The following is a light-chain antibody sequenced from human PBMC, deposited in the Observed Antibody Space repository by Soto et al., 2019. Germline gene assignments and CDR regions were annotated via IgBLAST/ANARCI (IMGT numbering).Light chain of an antibody. CDR2: TPN. CDR1: RSNIGKNT. V-gene: IGLV1-44*01. J-gene: IGLJ2*01. CDR3: AAWDDILNIVV. Sequence: QSVLTQPPSMSASPGQTITISCSGARSNIGKNTLNWFQQLPGTAPNLLISTPNHRPSGVPDRFSASKSGTSASLTISGLRADDESDYYCAAWDDILNIVVFGGGTKVTVL.